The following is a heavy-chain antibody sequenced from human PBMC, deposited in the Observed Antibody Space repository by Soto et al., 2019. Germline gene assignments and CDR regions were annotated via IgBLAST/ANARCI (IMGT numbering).Heavy chain of an antibody. CDR2: ISYDGSNK. V-gene: IGHV3-30*03. Sequence: PGGSLRLSCAASGFTFSSYGMHWVRQAPGKGLEWVAVISYDGSNKYYADSVKGRFTISRDNAKNTLYLQMNSLRAEDTAVYYCARETFGYYYGSGSYSTSYYYYMDVWGKGTTVTVSS. CDR1: GFTFSSYG. CDR3: ARETFGYYYGSGSYSTSYYYYMDV. J-gene: IGHJ6*03. D-gene: IGHD3-10*01.